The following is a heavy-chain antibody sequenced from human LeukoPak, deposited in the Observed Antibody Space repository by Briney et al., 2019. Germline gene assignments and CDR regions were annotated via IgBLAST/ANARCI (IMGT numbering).Heavy chain of an antibody. CDR3: ARSLAVAGTGYYFDY. V-gene: IGHV5-51*01. D-gene: IGHD6-19*01. CDR2: NYPGDSDT. Sequence: GESPKIPCKGSGYSFTSYWIGWVRQMPGKGLEWMGINYPGDSDTRYSPSFQGQVTISADKSISTAYLQWSSLKASDTAMYYCARSLAVAGTGYYFDYWGQGTLVTVSS. CDR1: GYSFTSYW. J-gene: IGHJ4*02.